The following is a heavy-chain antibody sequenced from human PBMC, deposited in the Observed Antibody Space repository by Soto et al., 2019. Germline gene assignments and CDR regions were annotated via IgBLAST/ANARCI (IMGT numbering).Heavy chain of an antibody. CDR2: IYYSGSA. Sequence: SETLSLTCTVSGGSISSSSYYWGWIRQPPGKGLEWIGSIYYSGSAYYNPSLKSRVTISVDTSKNQFSLKLSSVTAADTAVYYCASPFTSMVRGDNYYYYGMDVWGQGTTVTVSS. D-gene: IGHD3-10*01. CDR1: GGSISSSSYY. J-gene: IGHJ6*02. V-gene: IGHV4-39*01. CDR3: ASPFTSMVRGDNYYYYGMDV.